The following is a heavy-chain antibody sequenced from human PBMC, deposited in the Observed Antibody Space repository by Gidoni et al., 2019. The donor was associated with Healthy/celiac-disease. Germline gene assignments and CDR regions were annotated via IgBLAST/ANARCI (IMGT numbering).Heavy chain of an antibody. CDR1: GFTFSSYG. J-gene: IGHJ4*02. Sequence: QVQLVESGGGVVQPGRSLRLSCAASGFTFSSYGMHWVRQAPGKGLEGVAVIWYDGSNKYYADSVKGRFTISRDNSKNTLYLQMNSLRAEDTAVYYCARMVRGVNGGFDYWGQGTLVTVSS. D-gene: IGHD3-10*01. V-gene: IGHV3-33*01. CDR2: IWYDGSNK. CDR3: ARMVRGVNGGFDY.